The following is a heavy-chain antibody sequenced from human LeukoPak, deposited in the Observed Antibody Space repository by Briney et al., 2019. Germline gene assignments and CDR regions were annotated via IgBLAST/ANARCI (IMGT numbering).Heavy chain of an antibody. CDR1: GGSISSGSYY. D-gene: IGHD6-13*01. V-gene: IGHV4-61*02. CDR2: IYTSGST. CDR3: ARDQSSWYISGYFDY. Sequence: SETLSLTCTVSGGSISSGSYYWSWIRQPAGKGLEWIGRIYTSGSTNYNPSLKSRVTISVDTSKNQFSLKLSSVTAADTAVYYCARDQSSWYISGYFDYWGQGTLVTVSS. J-gene: IGHJ4*02.